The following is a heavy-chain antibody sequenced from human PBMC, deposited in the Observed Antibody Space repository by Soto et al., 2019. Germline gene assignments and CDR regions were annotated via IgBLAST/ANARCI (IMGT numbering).Heavy chain of an antibody. J-gene: IGHJ4*02. CDR2: IYYSGST. CDR3: ARRYGSAIDF. V-gene: IGHV4-59*08. Sequence: PSETLSLRCTGSGGSMSREWWSWFRHPPGKGLEWIGYIYYSGSTNYNPSLKSRVTISVDTSKNQFSLKLSSVTAEDTAVYYCARRYGSAIDFWGQATLVTLSS. CDR1: GGSMSREW. D-gene: IGHD1-26*01.